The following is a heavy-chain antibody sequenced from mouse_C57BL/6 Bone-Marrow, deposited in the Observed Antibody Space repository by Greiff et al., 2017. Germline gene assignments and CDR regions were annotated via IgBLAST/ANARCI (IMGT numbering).Heavy chain of an antibody. J-gene: IGHJ2*01. Sequence: VQLQQPGAELVMPGASVKLSCKASGYTFTSYWMPWVKQRPGQGLEWIGEIDPSDSYTNYNQKFKGKSTLTVDKSSSTAYMQLSSLTSEDSAVYYCGRRDSSGDVGYWGKGTTLTVSS. CDR2: IDPSDSYT. D-gene: IGHD3-2*02. CDR1: GYTFTSYW. V-gene: IGHV1-69*01. CDR3: GRRDSSGDVGY.